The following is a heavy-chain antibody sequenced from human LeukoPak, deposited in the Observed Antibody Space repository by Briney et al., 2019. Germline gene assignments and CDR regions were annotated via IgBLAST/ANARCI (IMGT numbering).Heavy chain of an antibody. V-gene: IGHV3-23*01. J-gene: IGHJ6*03. Sequence: PGGSLRLFCAASGFTFSDHAMTWVRQAPGKGLEWVSAISGGGHSTYYADSVRGRFTISRDNSKNTLSLQMNSLTAEDTAFYFCARDAWGYYDSSGYSFGSQYYMDVWGRGTTVTVSS. CDR3: ARDAWGYYDSSGYSFGSQYYMDV. D-gene: IGHD3-22*01. CDR2: ISGGGHST. CDR1: GFTFSDHA.